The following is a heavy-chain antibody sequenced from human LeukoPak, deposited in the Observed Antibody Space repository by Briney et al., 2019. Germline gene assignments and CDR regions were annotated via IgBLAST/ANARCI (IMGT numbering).Heavy chain of an antibody. CDR3: ARQLEVNYYHYLDV. J-gene: IGHJ6*03. Sequence: SETLSLTCAVYGGSFSGYYWSWIRQPPGKGLEWIGGIYYSGSTYYNPSLKSRVTISVDTSKNQFSLKLSSVTAADTAVYYWARQLEVNYYHYLDVWGKGTTVTIPS. CDR2: IYYSGST. CDR1: GGSFSGYY. V-gene: IGHV4-34*01. D-gene: IGHD6-13*01.